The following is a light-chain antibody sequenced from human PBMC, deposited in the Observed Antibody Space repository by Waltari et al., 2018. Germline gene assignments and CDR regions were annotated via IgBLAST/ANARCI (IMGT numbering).Light chain of an antibody. CDR3: QQYGSSPRFT. Sequence: EIVLTQSPGTLYLSPGERATLPCRASQSVSSSYLAWYQQKPGQAPRLLIYGASSRATGIPDRFSGSGSGTDFTLTISRLEPEDFAVYYCQQYGSSPRFTFGPGTKVDIK. CDR1: QSVSSSY. J-gene: IGKJ3*01. CDR2: GAS. V-gene: IGKV3-20*01.